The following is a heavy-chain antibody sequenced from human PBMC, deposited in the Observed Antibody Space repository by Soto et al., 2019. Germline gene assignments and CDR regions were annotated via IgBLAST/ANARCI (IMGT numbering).Heavy chain of an antibody. D-gene: IGHD3-3*01. J-gene: IGHJ6*02. V-gene: IGHV1-3*01. Sequence: AASVKVSCKASGYTFTSYAMHWVRQAPGQRLEWMGWINAGNGNTKYSQKFQGRVTITRDTSASTAYMELSSLRSEDTAVYYCARVTPYYDFGSYYYGMDVWGQGTTVTVSS. CDR2: INAGNGNT. CDR3: ARVTPYYDFGSYYYGMDV. CDR1: GYTFTSYA.